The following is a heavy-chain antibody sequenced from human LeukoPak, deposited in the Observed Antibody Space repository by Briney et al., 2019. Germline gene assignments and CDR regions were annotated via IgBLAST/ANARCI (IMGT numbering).Heavy chain of an antibody. Sequence: PGGSLRLSCAASGFTHSNYWMTWVRQAPGKGLEWVANIKPDGGEKYVDSVKGRFTISRDNAKNSLYLQMNSLRAEDTAVYYCARDQTPFVWGQGTLVTVSS. CDR2: IKPDGGEK. CDR3: ARDQTPFV. CDR1: GFTHSNYW. V-gene: IGHV3-7*01. J-gene: IGHJ4*02.